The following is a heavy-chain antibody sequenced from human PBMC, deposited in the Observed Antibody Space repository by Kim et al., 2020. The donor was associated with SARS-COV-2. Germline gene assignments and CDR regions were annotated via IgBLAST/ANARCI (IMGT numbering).Heavy chain of an antibody. D-gene: IGHD6-13*01. Sequence: PDSVKGRFTISRDNSRNTLYLQMNSLRADDTAVYYCARAAAVGSISVSFDYWGLGTLVTVSS. V-gene: IGHV3-30*01. CDR3: ARAAAVGSISVSFDY. J-gene: IGHJ4*02.